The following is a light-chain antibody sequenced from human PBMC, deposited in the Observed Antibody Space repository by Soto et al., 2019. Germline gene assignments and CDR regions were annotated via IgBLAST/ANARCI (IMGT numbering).Light chain of an antibody. V-gene: IGLV2-14*01. J-gene: IGLJ3*02. CDR3: SSYTSSSTSWV. CDR2: EVS. Sequence: QSVLTQPASVSGSPGQSITISCTGTSSDVGGYNYVSWYQQHPGKAPKLMIYEVSNRPSGVSNRFSGSKSGNTASLTISRLQAEDEADYYCSSYTSSSTSWVFGGGTKLTVL. CDR1: SSDVGGYNY.